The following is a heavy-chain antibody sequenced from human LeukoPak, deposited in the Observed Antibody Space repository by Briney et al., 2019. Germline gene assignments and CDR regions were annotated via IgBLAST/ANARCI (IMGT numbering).Heavy chain of an antibody. CDR3: ARGLRGNYGYFDY. Sequence: GGSLRLSCAASAFTFPNYWMHWVRQAPGEGLVWVSRIKTDGSITNYADSVKGRFTISRDNAMNTLYLQMNSLRVEDTAVYFCARGLRGNYGYFDYWGQGALVTISS. J-gene: IGHJ4*02. CDR1: AFTFPNYW. V-gene: IGHV3-74*01. D-gene: IGHD3-16*01. CDR2: IKTDGSIT.